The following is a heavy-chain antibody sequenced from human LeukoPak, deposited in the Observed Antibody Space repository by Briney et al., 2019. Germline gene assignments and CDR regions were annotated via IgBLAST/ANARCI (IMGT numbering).Heavy chain of an antibody. CDR1: GGSISSYY. V-gene: IGHV4-59*01. J-gene: IGHJ6*02. Sequence: SETLSLTCTVSGGSISSYYWSWIRQPPGKGLEWIRYIYYSGSTNYNPSLKSRVTISVDTSKNQFSLKLSSVTAADTAVYYCARDLVGISSQYGMDVWGQGTTVTVSS. CDR3: ARDLVGISSQYGMDV. D-gene: IGHD2-15*01. CDR2: IYYSGST.